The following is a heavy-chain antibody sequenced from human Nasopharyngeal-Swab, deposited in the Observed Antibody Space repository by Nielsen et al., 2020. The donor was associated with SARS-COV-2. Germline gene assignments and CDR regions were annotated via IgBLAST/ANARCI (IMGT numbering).Heavy chain of an antibody. J-gene: IGHJ6*02. Sequence: WVRQAPGQGLEWMGRINPNSGGTNYAQKFQGRVTMTRDTSISTAYMEPSRLRSDDTAVYYCARDPRAPDYGMDVWGQGTTVAVSS. CDR3: ARDPRAPDYGMDV. CDR2: INPNSGGT. V-gene: IGHV1-2*06.